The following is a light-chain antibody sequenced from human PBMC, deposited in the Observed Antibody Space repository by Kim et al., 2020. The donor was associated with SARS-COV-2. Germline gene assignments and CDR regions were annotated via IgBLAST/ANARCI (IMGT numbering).Light chain of an antibody. J-gene: IGKJ1*01. Sequence: EIVMTQSPATLSVSPGERATLSCRASQSISSNLAWYQQKPGQAPRLLIYGASTRATGIPARFSGSGSGTEFTLTISSLQSEDFAVYYCQQSNKWAPPWTFGQGSKGEI. V-gene: IGKV3-15*01. CDR1: QSISSN. CDR2: GAS. CDR3: QQSNKWAPPWT.